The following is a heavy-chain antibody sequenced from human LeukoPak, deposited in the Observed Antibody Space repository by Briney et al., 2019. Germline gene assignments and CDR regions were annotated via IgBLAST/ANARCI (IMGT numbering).Heavy chain of an antibody. CDR1: GYTFTGYY. D-gene: IGHD6-6*01. CDR3: ARAPPAARDNWFDP. J-gene: IGHJ5*02. V-gene: IGHV1-18*04. Sequence: ASVKVSCKASGYTFTGYYMHWVRQAPGQGLEWMGWISAYNGNTNYAQKLQGRVTMTTDTSTSTAYMELRSLRSDDTAVYYCARAPPAARDNWFDPWGQGTLVTVSS. CDR2: ISAYNGNT.